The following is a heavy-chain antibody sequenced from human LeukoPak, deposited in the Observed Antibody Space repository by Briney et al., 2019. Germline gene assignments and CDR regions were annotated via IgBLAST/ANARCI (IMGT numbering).Heavy chain of an antibody. D-gene: IGHD3-3*01. CDR2: MCPSGRT. J-gene: IGHJ5*02. CDR1: NDSISSYC. Sequence: SETLSLTCTVSNDSISSYCCSWVRQPPGKGLEWIGFMCPSGRTDYNPSLKSRVTMSIETSKNQLSMELRFLTAADTAGHYCATSYDAQTARYHLWRHGPLLRVSS. V-gene: IGHV4-4*08. CDR3: ATSYDAQTARYHL.